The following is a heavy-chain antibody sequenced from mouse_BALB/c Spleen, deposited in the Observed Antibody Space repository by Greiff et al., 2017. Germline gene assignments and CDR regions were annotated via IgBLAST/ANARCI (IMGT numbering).Heavy chain of an antibody. CDR1: GFTFNTYA. J-gene: IGHJ3*01. CDR2: IRSKSNNYAT. Sequence: EVQGVESGGGLVQPKGSLKLSCAASGFTFNTYAMNWVRQAPGKGLEWVARIRSKSNNYATYYADSVKDRFTISRDDSQSMLYLQMNNLKTEDTAMYYCVRQDYDSAWFAYWGQGTLVTVSA. D-gene: IGHD2-4*01. V-gene: IGHV10-1*02. CDR3: VRQDYDSAWFAY.